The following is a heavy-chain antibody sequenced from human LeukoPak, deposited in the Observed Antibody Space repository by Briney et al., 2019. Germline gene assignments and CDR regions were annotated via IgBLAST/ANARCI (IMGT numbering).Heavy chain of an antibody. D-gene: IGHD2-2*01. CDR3: ARAAPNVIVLVPASRDFDY. J-gene: IGHJ4*02. V-gene: IGHV4-34*01. CDR1: GGSFSGYY. CDR2: INHSGST. Sequence: SETLSLTCAVYGGSFSGYYWSWIRQPPGKGLEWIGEINHSGSTNYNPSLKSRVTISVDTSKNQFSLKLSSVTAADTAVYYCARAAPNVIVLVPASRDFDYWGQGTLVTVSS.